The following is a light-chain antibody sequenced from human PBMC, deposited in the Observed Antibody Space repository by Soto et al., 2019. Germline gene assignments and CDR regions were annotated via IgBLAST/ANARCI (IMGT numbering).Light chain of an antibody. CDR1: SSDVGTYDY. CDR3: QSYDNSLTGHYV. Sequence: QSVLTQPPSASGSPGQSVTISCTGTSSDVGTYDYVSWYQQHPGKAPKLMIYEVTKRPSGVPDRFSGSKSGTSASLAITGLQAEDEADYYCQSYDNSLTGHYVFGTGTKVTVL. V-gene: IGLV2-8*01. CDR2: EVT. J-gene: IGLJ1*01.